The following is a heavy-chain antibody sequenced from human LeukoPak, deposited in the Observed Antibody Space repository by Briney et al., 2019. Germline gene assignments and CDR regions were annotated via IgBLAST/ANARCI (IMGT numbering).Heavy chain of an antibody. Sequence: GGPLRLSCAAPGFTFSSYAMSWVRQAPGKGLEWVSVISGSAGSTYYADSVKGRFTISRDNSKNTLYLQMNSLRAEDTAVYYCAKGKVKGGYCSGGSCYPFDYWGQGSLVTVSS. D-gene: IGHD2-15*01. CDR3: AKGKVKGGYCSGGSCYPFDY. J-gene: IGHJ4*02. V-gene: IGHV3-23*01. CDR1: GFTFSSYA. CDR2: ISGSAGST.